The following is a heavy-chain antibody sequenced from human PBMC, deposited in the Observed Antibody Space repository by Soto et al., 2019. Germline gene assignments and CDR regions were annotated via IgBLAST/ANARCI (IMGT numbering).Heavy chain of an antibody. D-gene: IGHD3-9*01. CDR3: ARLELTGLDN. CDR2: IYPGNSDT. CDR1: GYTFATHW. Sequence: GESLKISCKGSGYTFATHWNAWVRQKPGKGLVWMEIIYPGNSDTRYSPSFQGQVTISADKSFSTAYLQWSSPKASDTAINFCARLELTGLDNWGQGTPVTVSS. V-gene: IGHV5-51*01. J-gene: IGHJ4*02.